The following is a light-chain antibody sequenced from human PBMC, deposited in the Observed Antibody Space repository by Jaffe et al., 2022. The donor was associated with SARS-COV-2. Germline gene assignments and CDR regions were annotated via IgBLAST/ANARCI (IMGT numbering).Light chain of an antibody. V-gene: IGKV3D-15*01. J-gene: IGKJ4*01. CDR2: SAS. CDR1: QSVSSK. CDR3: QQYDNWPLLT. Sequence: EIVMTQSPATLSVSPGDRATLSCRASQSVSSKLVWYQQKPGQAPRLLIYSASTRPTGIPARFSGSGSGTDFTLTISSLQSEDFAIYYCQQYDNWPLLTFGGGTKVEIK.